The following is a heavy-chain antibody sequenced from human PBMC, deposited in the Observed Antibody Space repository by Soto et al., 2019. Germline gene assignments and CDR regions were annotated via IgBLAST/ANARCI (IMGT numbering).Heavy chain of an antibody. V-gene: IGHV1-46*01. J-gene: IGHJ4*02. Sequence: ASVKVSCKASGGTFTSYYIHWVRPAPGQGLEWMGIINPSGGSTSYAQKFQGRVTMTRDTSTSTVYLELSSLRCEDTAVYYCACRAIVATISWIAGFDDSGQRTLVTDSS. CDR1: GGTFTSYY. D-gene: IGHD5-12*01. CDR3: ACRAIVATISWIAGFDD. CDR2: INPSGGST.